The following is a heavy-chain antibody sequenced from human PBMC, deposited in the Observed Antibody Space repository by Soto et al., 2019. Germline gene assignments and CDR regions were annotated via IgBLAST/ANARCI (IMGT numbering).Heavy chain of an antibody. D-gene: IGHD6-19*01. CDR1: GFTFSSYG. Sequence: QVQLVESGGGVVQPGRSLRLSCAASGFTFSSYGMHWVRQAPGKGLEWVAVIWYDGSNKYYADSVKGRFTISRDNSKNTLYLQMNSLIAEDTAVYYCASWGAVAGVLFDYWGQGTLVTVSS. J-gene: IGHJ4*02. V-gene: IGHV3-33*01. CDR3: ASWGAVAGVLFDY. CDR2: IWYDGSNK.